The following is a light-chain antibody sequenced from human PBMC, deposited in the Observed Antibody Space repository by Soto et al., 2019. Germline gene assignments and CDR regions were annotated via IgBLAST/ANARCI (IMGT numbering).Light chain of an antibody. J-gene: IGKJ4*01. CDR1: RDISSW. V-gene: IGKV1-12*01. Sequence: DIQLTQSPSSGSASVGDRVTITCRASRDISSWLAWYQQKPGQAPNILVFAASTLQRGVPTRFSGRGSGTEFTLTIDSLQPEDFATYYCQQADSLPLTFGGGTKVDIK. CDR2: AAS. CDR3: QQADSLPLT.